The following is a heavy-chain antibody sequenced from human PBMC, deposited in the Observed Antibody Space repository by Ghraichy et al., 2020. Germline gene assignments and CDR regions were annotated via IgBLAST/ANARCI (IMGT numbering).Heavy chain of an antibody. J-gene: IGHJ5*02. CDR2: INPNSGGT. CDR1: GYTFTGYY. D-gene: IGHD2-2*01. CDR3: ARDRGVVPAPGWFDP. Sequence: ASVKVSCKASGYTFTGYYMHWVRQAPGQGLEWMGWINPNSGGTNYAQKFQGRVTMTRDTSISTAYMELSRLRSDDTAVYYCARDRGVVPAPGWFDPWGQGTLVTVSS. V-gene: IGHV1-2*02.